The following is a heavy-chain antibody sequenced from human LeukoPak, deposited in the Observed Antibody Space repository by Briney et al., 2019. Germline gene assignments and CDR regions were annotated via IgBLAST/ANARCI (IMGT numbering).Heavy chain of an antibody. CDR3: ARGPVDSLNWFDP. J-gene: IGHJ5*02. V-gene: IGHV3-11*01. CDR2: ISSSGSTI. D-gene: IGHD5-12*01. CDR1: GFTFSDYY. Sequence: GGSLRLSCAASGFTFSDYYMSWIRQAPGKGLEWVSYISSSGSTIYYADTVKGRFTISRGNAKNSLYLQMNSLRAEDTAVYYCARGPVDSLNWFDPWGQGTLVTVSS.